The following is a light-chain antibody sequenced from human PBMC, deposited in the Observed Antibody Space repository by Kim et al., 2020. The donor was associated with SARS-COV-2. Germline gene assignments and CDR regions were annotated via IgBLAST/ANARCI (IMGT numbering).Light chain of an antibody. CDR1: SGSIARNY. CDR2: EDN. Sequence: GKTVTITCTRSSGSIARNYVQGYQQRPGSAPTTVIYEDNQRPSGVPDRVSGSIDSSSNSASRTISGLKTEDEADYYCQVYDSSNLVFGGGTQLTVL. V-gene: IGLV6-57*03. CDR3: QVYDSSNLV. J-gene: IGLJ3*02.